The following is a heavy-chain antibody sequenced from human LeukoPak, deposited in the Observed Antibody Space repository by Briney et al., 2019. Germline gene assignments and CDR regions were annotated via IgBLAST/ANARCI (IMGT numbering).Heavy chain of an antibody. Sequence: GESLKISCKGSGYSFTTYWIGWVRQMPGKGLEWMGLIYPGDSDTRYSPSFQAQFTFPVDKSISTAYLQWSSLKASDTAMYYCARHRRKSIIGTASSRGFDSWGQGTLVTVSS. D-gene: IGHD3-10*01. CDR1: GYSFTTYW. CDR2: IYPGDSDT. J-gene: IGHJ4*02. CDR3: ARHRRKSIIGTASSRGFDS. V-gene: IGHV5-51*01.